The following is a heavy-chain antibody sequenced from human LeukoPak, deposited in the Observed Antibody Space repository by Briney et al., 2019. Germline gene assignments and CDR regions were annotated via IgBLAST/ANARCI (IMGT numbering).Heavy chain of an antibody. Sequence: SETLSLTCTVSGGSISSYYWSWIRQPAGKGLEWIGRIYTSGSTNYNPSLKSRVTMSVDMSKNQFSLKLSSVTAADTAVYYCARDQRQAGDWLSNGYWGQGTLVTVSS. CDR3: ARDQRQAGDWLSNGY. D-gene: IGHD3-9*01. J-gene: IGHJ4*02. CDR1: GGSISSYY. V-gene: IGHV4-4*07. CDR2: IYTSGST.